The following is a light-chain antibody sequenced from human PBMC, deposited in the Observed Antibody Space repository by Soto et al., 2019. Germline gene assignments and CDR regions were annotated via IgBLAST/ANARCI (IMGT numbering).Light chain of an antibody. CDR1: QSPLHSDGKTY. V-gene: IGKV2-29*03. CDR2: EVS. Sequence: DIVMTQSPLSLPVTPGQTASISCKSSQSPLHSDGKTYFYWYVQKAGQAPQPLIYEVSNRFSGVPERFSGSASRTDFTLKISRVEADDVGIYYCMQAIDIPWTFGQGTKVDIK. J-gene: IGKJ1*01. CDR3: MQAIDIPWT.